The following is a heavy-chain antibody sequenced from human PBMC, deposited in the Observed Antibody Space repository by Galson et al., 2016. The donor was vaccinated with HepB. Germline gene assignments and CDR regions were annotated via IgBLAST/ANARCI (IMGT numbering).Heavy chain of an antibody. CDR3: ARRSMVRGVIFRGGSGNYGMDV. V-gene: IGHV4-34*01. CDR1: GGSFSAYY. CDR2: IDHSGST. D-gene: IGHD3-10*01. Sequence: SETLSLTCAVYGGSFSAYYWSWIRQSPGKGLEFIGEIDHSGSTNYNPSLKSRVTISVDTSKNQFSLKLTSVTAADTAVYFRARRSMVRGVIFRGGSGNYGMDVWGQGTTVTVSS. J-gene: IGHJ6*02.